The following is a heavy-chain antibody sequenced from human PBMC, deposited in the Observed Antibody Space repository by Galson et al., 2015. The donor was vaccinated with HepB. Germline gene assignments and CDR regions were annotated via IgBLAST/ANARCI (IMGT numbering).Heavy chain of an antibody. Sequence: SVKVSCKASGGTFSSYAISWVRQAPGQGLEWMGGIIPIFGTANYAQKFQGRVTITADESTSTAYMELSSLRSEDTAVYYCARSYCSSTSCKWGGWFDPWGQGTLVTVSS. CDR2: IIPIFGTA. V-gene: IGHV1-69*13. CDR1: GGTFSSYA. CDR3: ARSYCSSTSCKWGGWFDP. J-gene: IGHJ5*02. D-gene: IGHD2-2*01.